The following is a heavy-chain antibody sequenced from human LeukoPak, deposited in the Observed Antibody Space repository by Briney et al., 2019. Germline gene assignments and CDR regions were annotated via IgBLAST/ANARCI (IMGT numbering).Heavy chain of an antibody. D-gene: IGHD2-8*01. V-gene: IGHV4-59*10. Sequence: SETLSLTCAVYGGSFSGYYWSWIRQPPGKGLEWIGRIYTSGSTNYNPSLKSRVTMSVDTSKNQFSLKLSSVTAADTAVYYCARVLMVYATDYYYYYMDVWGKGTTVTVSS. CDR3: ARVLMVYATDYYYYYMDV. J-gene: IGHJ6*03. CDR2: IYTSGST. CDR1: GGSFSGYY.